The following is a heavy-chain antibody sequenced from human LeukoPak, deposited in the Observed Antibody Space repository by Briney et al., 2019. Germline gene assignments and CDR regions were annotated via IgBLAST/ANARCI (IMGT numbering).Heavy chain of an antibody. D-gene: IGHD1-26*01. CDR3: ARGRVGATRDYYYYYGMDV. CDR1: GGTFSSYA. Sequence: SVKVSCKASGGTFSSYAISWVRQAPRQGLEWMGRIIPILGIANYAQKFQGRVTITADKSTSTAYMELSSLRSEDTAVYYCARGRVGATRDYYYYYGMDVWGQGTTVTVSS. CDR2: IIPILGIA. V-gene: IGHV1-69*04. J-gene: IGHJ6*02.